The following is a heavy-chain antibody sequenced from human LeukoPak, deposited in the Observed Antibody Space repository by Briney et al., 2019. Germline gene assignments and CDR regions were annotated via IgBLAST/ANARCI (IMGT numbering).Heavy chain of an antibody. Sequence: SETLSLTCTVSGASMTTYYWTWIRQPPGKGLEWIGYVYYSGSTNYNPSLKSRVTISLDTSKSQFSLKLTSVTAADTAVYYCARGLRWNDYWGQGTLVTVSS. CDR2: VYYSGST. D-gene: IGHD4-23*01. CDR3: ARGLRWNDY. V-gene: IGHV4-59*01. CDR1: GASMTTYY. J-gene: IGHJ4*02.